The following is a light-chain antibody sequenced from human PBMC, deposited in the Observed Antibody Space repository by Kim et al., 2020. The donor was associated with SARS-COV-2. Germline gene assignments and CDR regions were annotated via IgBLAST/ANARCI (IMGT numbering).Light chain of an antibody. CDR3: SSRDDSGSHVV. J-gene: IGLJ2*01. V-gene: IGLV3-19*01. CDR2: GKK. Sequence: ALWQQAVRTCRGGGLRRYYEGWYQQKPGRAPVVVVYGKKNRPSGIPDRFSGGCTGGTASLTITGAQAEDEADYYCSSRDDSGSHVVFGGGTQLTVL. CDR1: GLRRYY.